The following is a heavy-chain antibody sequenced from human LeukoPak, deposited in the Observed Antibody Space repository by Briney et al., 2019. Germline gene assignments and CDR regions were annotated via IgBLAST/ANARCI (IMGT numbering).Heavy chain of an antibody. CDR3: ARAPSEHYGSSGYYGYYYYYMDV. CDR1: GFTFSSYE. Sequence: GGSLRLSCAASGFTFSSYEMNWVRQAPGKGLEWVSYISSSGSTIYYADSVKGRFTISRDNAKNSLYLQMNSLRAEDTAVYYCARAPSEHYGSSGYYGYYYYYMDVWGKGTTVTVSS. CDR2: ISSSGSTI. D-gene: IGHD3-22*01. V-gene: IGHV3-48*03. J-gene: IGHJ6*03.